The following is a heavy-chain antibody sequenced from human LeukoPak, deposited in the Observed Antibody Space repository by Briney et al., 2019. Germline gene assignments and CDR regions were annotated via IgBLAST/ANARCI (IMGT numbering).Heavy chain of an antibody. CDR1: GYTFTSYD. J-gene: IGHJ4*02. CDR2: MNPNSGNT. D-gene: IGHD6-19*01. CDR3: ARGRGPVAGPYFDY. V-gene: IGHV1-8*01. Sequence: ASVKVSCKASGYTFTSYDINWVRLASGQGLEWMGWMNPNSGNTGYAQKFQGRVTMTRNTSISTAYMELSSLRSEDTAVYYCARGRGPVAGPYFDYWGQGTLVTVSS.